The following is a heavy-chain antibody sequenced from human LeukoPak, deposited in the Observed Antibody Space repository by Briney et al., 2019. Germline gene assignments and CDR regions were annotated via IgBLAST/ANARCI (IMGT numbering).Heavy chain of an antibody. CDR1: GYTSISYY. CDR2: INPSGGTT. J-gene: IGHJ4*02. CDR3: AREPRPVGATSFGYYFDY. V-gene: IGHV1-46*01. D-gene: IGHD1-26*01. Sequence: ASVKVSCEASGYTSISYYIHWVRQAPGQGLEWMGIINPSGGTTVYAQNFQGRVIMTRDTSTSTVHMDLSSLRSEDAAVYYCAREPRPVGATSFGYYFDYWGQGTLVTVSS.